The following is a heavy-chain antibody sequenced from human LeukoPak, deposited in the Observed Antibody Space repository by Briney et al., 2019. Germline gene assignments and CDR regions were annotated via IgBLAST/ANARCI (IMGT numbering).Heavy chain of an antibody. CDR1: GFTLSAFA. Sequence: GGSLRLFCTASGFTLSAFAMSWVRQAPGKGLEWVSGSTGAVEYYASSVKGRFTVSRDESKNTLYLQMNSLGAEDTATYYCARGSDLASYNELEYWGQGTLVTVSS. CDR3: ARGSDLASYNELEY. CDR2: STGAVE. D-gene: IGHD2-21*01. J-gene: IGHJ4*02. V-gene: IGHV3-23*01.